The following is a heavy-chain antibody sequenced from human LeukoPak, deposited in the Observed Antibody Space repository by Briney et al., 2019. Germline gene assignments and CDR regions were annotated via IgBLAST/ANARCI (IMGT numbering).Heavy chain of an antibody. CDR3: ARGSYDFWSGYLAHRNWFDP. J-gene: IGHJ5*02. V-gene: IGHV1-69*04. D-gene: IGHD3-3*01. Sequence: SVKVSCKASGGTFSSYAISWVRQAPGQGLEWMGRIIPILGIANYAQKFQGRVTITADKSTSTAYMELSSLRSEDTAVYYCARGSYDFWSGYLAHRNWFDPWGQGTLVTVSS. CDR1: GGTFSSYA. CDR2: IIPILGIA.